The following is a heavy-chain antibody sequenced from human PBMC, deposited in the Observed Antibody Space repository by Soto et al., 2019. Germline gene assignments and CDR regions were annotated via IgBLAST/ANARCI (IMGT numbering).Heavy chain of an antibody. CDR2: ISPIFGTA. J-gene: IGHJ3*02. CDR3: ARGDVPAAAGLHRGWDFDI. V-gene: IGHV1-69*01. CDR1: VCTFRSYA. Sequence: VKGTCTASVCTFRSYAISWVRHAPGQGLEWMGGISPIFGTANYAQKLPGRVTITADESTSTAYMELSSLRAEDTAVYYCARGDVPAAAGLHRGWDFDIWGQGRMVTVS. D-gene: IGHD6-13*01.